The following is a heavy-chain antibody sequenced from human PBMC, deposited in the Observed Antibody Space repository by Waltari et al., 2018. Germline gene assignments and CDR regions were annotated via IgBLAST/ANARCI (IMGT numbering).Heavy chain of an antibody. Sequence: QVQLVESGGGVVQPGRSLRLSCAASGFTFSSYGMHWVRQAPGKGLGWVAVRSNDGTIKNYAESVKGRFTISRDNSKITLYLQMNSLGTEDTAVYYCAKLAGDPGDGFDVWGQGTMVSVSS. CDR3: AKLAGDPGDGFDV. CDR1: GFTFSSYG. D-gene: IGHD6-19*01. J-gene: IGHJ3*01. V-gene: IGHV3-30*18. CDR2: RSNDGTIK.